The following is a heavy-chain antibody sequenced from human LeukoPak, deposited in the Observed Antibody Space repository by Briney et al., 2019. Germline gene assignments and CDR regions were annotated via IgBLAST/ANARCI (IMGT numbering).Heavy chain of an antibody. D-gene: IGHD3-10*01. J-gene: IGHJ6*04. CDR3: ARDKGSGSYSYYYYGMDV. V-gene: IGHV4-4*02. CDR2: IYHSGST. CDR1: GGSISSSNW. Sequence: KPSGTLSLTCAVSGGSISSSNWWSWVRQPPGRGLAWIGEIYHSGSTNYNPSLKSRVTISVDKSKNQFSLKLSSVTAADTAVYYCARDKGSGSYSYYYYGMDVWGKGTTVTVSS.